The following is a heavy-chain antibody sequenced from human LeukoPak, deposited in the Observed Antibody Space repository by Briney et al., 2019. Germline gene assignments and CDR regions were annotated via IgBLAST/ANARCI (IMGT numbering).Heavy chain of an antibody. CDR3: ARDHNWGPDY. J-gene: IGHJ4*02. D-gene: IGHD7-27*01. CDR2: IHPGRGDT. V-gene: IGHV1-2*02. Sequence: ASVKVSCKASGYTFTDHYFHWLRQAPGQGIEWMGWIHPGRGDTNIAQKFQGRVSLTRDMSISTAYMELSRPTSDDTAVYYCARDHNWGPDYWGQGTLVSVSS. CDR1: GYTFTDHY.